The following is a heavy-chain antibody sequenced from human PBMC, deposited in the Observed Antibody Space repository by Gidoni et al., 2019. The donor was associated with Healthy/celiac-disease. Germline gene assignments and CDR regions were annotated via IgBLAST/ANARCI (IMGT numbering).Heavy chain of an antibody. CDR1: GGSFSGYY. J-gene: IGHJ3*02. Sequence: QVQLQQWGAGLLKPSETLSLTCAVYGGSFSGYYWSWIRQPPGKGLEWIGEINHSGSTNYKPSLKSRVTISVDTSKNQFSLKLSSVTAADTAVYYCARVPRDAGNYYYDSSGYAFDIWGQGTMVTVSS. D-gene: IGHD3-22*01. CDR3: ARVPRDAGNYYYDSSGYAFDI. V-gene: IGHV4-34*01. CDR2: INHSGST.